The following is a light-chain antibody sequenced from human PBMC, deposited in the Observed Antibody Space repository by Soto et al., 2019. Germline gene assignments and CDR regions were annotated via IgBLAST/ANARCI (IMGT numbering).Light chain of an antibody. V-gene: IGKV3-11*01. CDR3: HQRSNWPRT. CDR2: NAS. CDR1: QSVRTY. J-gene: IGKJ4*01. Sequence: EIVLTQSPDTLSLFPGERATLSCRASQSVRTYLAWYQQKPGQAPRLLISNASNRATGIPARFSGSGSGTDFTLTISSLEAEDFAIYYCHQRSNWPRTFGGGTQVEI.